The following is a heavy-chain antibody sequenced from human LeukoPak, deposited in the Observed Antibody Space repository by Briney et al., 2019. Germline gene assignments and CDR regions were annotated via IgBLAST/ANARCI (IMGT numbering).Heavy chain of an antibody. CDR2: IIPIFGTA. V-gene: IGHV1-69*13. CDR3: ARDIVGAVAGFDY. J-gene: IGHJ4*02. Sequence: ASVKVSCKASGGTFSSYAISWVRQAPGQGLEWMGGIIPIFGTANYAQKFQGRVTITADESTSTAYMELSSLRSDDTAVYYCARDIVGAVAGFDYWGQGTLVTVSS. CDR1: GGTFSSYA. D-gene: IGHD1-26*01.